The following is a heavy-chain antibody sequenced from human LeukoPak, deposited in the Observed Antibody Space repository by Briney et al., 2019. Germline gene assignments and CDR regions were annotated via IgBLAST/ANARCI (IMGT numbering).Heavy chain of an antibody. CDR2: IWYDGSNK. CDR1: GFTFSSYG. Sequence: GGSLRLSCAASGFTFSSYGMHWVRQAPGKGLEWVAVIWYDGSNKYYADSVKGRFTISRDNSKTTLYLQMNSLRAEDPAVYYCARGDSSGSPPFDYWGQGTLVTVSS. V-gene: IGHV3-33*01. J-gene: IGHJ4*02. CDR3: ARGDSSGSPPFDY. D-gene: IGHD3-22*01.